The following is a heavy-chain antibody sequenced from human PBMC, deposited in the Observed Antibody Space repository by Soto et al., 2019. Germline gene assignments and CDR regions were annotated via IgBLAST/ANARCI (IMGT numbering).Heavy chain of an antibody. D-gene: IGHD1-1*01. CDR2: VYYSGSA. CDR3: VRVYPMTGTCDI. J-gene: IGHJ3*02. Sequence: QVQLQESGPGLVKPSQTLSLICTVSGGSIRSGDYYWGWIRQPPGQGLEWFGYVYYSGSAHYNPSLKGRLSISLVTSKNLFSLNLSSVTAADTAVYSCVRVYPMTGTCDIWVQGTMVTVSS. CDR1: GGSIRSGDYY. V-gene: IGHV4-30-4*01.